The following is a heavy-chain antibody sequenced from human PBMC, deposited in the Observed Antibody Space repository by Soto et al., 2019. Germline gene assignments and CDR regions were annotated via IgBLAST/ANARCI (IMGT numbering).Heavy chain of an antibody. D-gene: IGHD2-2*01. V-gene: IGHV1-8*01. CDR3: ARLYCSSTSCDLDY. CDR1: GYTFTSYE. J-gene: IGHJ4*02. Sequence: ASVKVSCKASGYTFTSYEINWVRQATGQGLEWMGWMNPNSGTTGYAQKFQARVTMTRNTSISTAYMELSSLRSEDTAVYYCARLYCSSTSCDLDYWGQGTLVTVSS. CDR2: MNPNSGTT.